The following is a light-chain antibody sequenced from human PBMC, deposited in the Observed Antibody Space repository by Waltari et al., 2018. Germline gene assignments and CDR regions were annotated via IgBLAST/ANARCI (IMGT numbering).Light chain of an antibody. Sequence: DIQMTQSPSSLSPSVGDRVTITCRASQSSSSYLNWYQQKPGKAPKLLIYGASSLRGGAPSRFSGSRSGTDFTLTISSLQPEDFASYYCQQTSSSPLTFGPGTKLDIK. CDR2: GAS. J-gene: IGKJ3*01. CDR3: QQTSSSPLT. CDR1: QSSSSY. V-gene: IGKV1-39*01.